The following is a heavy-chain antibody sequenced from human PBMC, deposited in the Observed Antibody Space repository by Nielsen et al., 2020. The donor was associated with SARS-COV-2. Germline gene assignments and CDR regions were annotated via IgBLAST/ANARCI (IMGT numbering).Heavy chain of an antibody. Sequence: GESLKISCAASGFTFSVSSMIWVRQAPGKGLEWVSSISSSGAYINYADSVKGRFPISRDNARKSLFLHLNSLRAEDTAVYYCARESAYGDYTGGFDYWGPGTLVTVSS. V-gene: IGHV3-21*01. J-gene: IGHJ4*02. CDR3: ARESAYGDYTGGFDY. D-gene: IGHD4-17*01. CDR1: GFTFSVSS. CDR2: ISSSGAYI.